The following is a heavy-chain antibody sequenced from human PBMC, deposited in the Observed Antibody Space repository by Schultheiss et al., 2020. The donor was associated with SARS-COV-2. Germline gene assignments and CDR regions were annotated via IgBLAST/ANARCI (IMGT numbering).Heavy chain of an antibody. Sequence: GGSLRLSCAASGFTFSSYSMNWVRQAPGKGLEWVSSISSSSSYIYYADSVKGRFTISRDNAKNSLYLQMNSLRAEDTAVYYCAKDFSSSYRYYYYGMDVWGQGTTVTVSS. CDR2: ISSSSSYI. D-gene: IGHD6-6*01. CDR1: GFTFSSYS. V-gene: IGHV3-21*01. J-gene: IGHJ6*02. CDR3: AKDFSSSYRYYYYGMDV.